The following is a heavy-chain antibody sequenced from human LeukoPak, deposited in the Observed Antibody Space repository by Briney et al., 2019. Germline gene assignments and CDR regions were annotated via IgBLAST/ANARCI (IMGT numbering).Heavy chain of an antibody. D-gene: IGHD3-3*01. CDR1: GGSISSYY. J-gene: IGHJ6*02. CDR2: IYYSGST. V-gene: IGHV4-59*01. Sequence: PSETLSLTCTVFGGSISSYYWSWIRQPPGKGLEWIGDIYYSGSTNYNPSLKSRVTISVDTSKNQFSLKLSSVTAADTAVYYCARDVFDYDFWSGYYVGRKSYGMDVWGQGTTVTVSS. CDR3: ARDVFDYDFWSGYYVGRKSYGMDV.